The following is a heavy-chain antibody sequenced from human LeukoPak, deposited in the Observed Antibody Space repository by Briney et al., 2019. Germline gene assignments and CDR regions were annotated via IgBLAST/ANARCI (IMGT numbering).Heavy chain of an antibody. CDR2: IYYSGST. CDR3: ANLSPWYFDY. V-gene: IGHV4-34*01. J-gene: IGHJ4*02. CDR1: GGSFSGYY. Sequence: SETLSLTCAVYGGSFSGYYWSWIRQPPGKGLEWIGSIYYSGSTYYNPSLKSRVTISVDTSKNQFSLKLSSVTAADTAVYYCANLSPWYFDYWGQGTLVTVSS.